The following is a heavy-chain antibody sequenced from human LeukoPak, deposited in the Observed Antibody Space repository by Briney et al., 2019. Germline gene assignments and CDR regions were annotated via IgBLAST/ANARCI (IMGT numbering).Heavy chain of an antibody. Sequence: PSETLSLTCAVYGGSFSGYYWSWIRQPPGKGLEWIGEINHSGSTNYNPSLKSRVTISVDTSKNQFSLKLSSVTAADTAVYYCARVLNVGFPSSWGQGTLVTVSS. V-gene: IGHV4-34*01. CDR3: ARVLNVGFPSS. D-gene: IGHD2-15*01. J-gene: IGHJ5*02. CDR2: INHSGST. CDR1: GGSFSGYY.